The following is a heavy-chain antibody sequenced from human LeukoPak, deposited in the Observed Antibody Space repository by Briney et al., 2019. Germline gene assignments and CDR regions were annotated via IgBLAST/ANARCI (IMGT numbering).Heavy chain of an antibody. D-gene: IGHD3-22*01. J-gene: IGHJ4*02. Sequence: SETLSLTCTVSGGSISSYYWSWIRQPAGKGLEWIGRIYTSGSTNYNPSLKSRVTMSVDTSKNQFSLKLSSVTAADAAVYYCARAGYYYDSSGYFDYWGQGTLVTVSS. CDR1: GGSISSYY. V-gene: IGHV4-4*07. CDR2: IYTSGST. CDR3: ARAGYYYDSSGYFDY.